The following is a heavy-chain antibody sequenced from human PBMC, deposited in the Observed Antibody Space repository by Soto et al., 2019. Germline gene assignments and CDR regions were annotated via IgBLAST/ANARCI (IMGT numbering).Heavy chain of an antibody. J-gene: IGHJ5*02. Sequence: PGGSLRLSWNFTFSMYSMNWVRQAPGKGLEWVASISSGSAFIKYADSVKGRFSISRDNAKNSVSLQMNSLRAEDTAMYYCTRDQGGSTDSWIDPWGRGTLVTV. CDR2: ISSGSAFI. D-gene: IGHD1-26*01. CDR1: FTFSMYS. V-gene: IGHV3-21*01. CDR3: TRDQGGSTDSWIDP.